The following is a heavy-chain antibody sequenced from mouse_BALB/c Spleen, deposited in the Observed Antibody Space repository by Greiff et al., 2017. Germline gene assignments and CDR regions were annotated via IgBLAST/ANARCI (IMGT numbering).Heavy chain of an antibody. Sequence: EVKLVESGGGLVKPGGSLKLSCAASGFAFSSYDMSWVRQTPEKRLEWVAYISSGGGSTYYPDTVKGRFTISRDNAKNTLYLQMSSLKSEDTAMYYCASYYGFAYWGQGTLVTVSA. V-gene: IGHV5-12-1*01. D-gene: IGHD2-1*01. CDR3: ASYYGFAY. J-gene: IGHJ3*01. CDR1: GFAFSSYD. CDR2: ISSGGGST.